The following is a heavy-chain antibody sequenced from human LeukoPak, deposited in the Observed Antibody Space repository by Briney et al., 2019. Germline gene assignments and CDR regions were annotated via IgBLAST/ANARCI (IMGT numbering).Heavy chain of an antibody. J-gene: IGHJ4*02. CDR1: GFTFSSYG. CDR3: AKSSGYSYGYWGD. CDR2: ISYDGSNK. V-gene: IGHV3-30*18. Sequence: GGSLRLSCAASGFTFSSYGMHWVRQAPGKGLEWVAVISYDGSNKYYADSVKGRFTISRDNSKNTLYLQMNSLRAEDTAVYYCAKSSGYSYGYWGDWGQGTLVTVSS. D-gene: IGHD5-18*01.